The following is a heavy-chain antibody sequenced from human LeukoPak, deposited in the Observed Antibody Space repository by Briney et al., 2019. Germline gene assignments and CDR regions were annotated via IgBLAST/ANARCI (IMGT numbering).Heavy chain of an antibody. CDR2: ISDYNGNT. D-gene: IGHD3-3*01. J-gene: IGHJ4*02. V-gene: IGHV1-18*01. CDR1: GYTFTSYG. CDR3: ARVSVTGVAMTNFDY. Sequence: ASVKVSCKASGYTFTSYGISWVRQAPGQGLEWMGWISDYNGNTNYAQKLQGRVTMTTDTSTSTAYMELRSLRSDDTAVYYCARVSVTGVAMTNFDYWGQGTLVTVSS.